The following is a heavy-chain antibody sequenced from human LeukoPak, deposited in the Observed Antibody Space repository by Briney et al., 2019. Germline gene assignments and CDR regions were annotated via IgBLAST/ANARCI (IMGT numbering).Heavy chain of an antibody. Sequence: GGSLRLSCAASGFTFSSYAMSWVRQAPGKGLEWVSAISGSGDSTNYADSVKGRFTISRDNSKNTLFLQMNSLTAADTAVYYCARDTTAAPFDYWGQGTLVTVSS. CDR1: GFTFSSYA. CDR2: ISGSGDST. CDR3: ARDTTAAPFDY. D-gene: IGHD6-13*01. V-gene: IGHV3-23*01. J-gene: IGHJ4*02.